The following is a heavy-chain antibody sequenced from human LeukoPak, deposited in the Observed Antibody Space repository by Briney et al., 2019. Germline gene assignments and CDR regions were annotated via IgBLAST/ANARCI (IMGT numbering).Heavy chain of an antibody. CDR1: GFTFSSHD. V-gene: IGHV3-48*03. Sequence: TGGSLRLSCAASGFTFSSHDMNWVRQGPGKGLEWLSYISSGSTTMDYADSVEGRFTISRDNAKNSLFLQMNSLRAEDTGIYYCARDRGNSAYGAWFDSWGQGTLVTVSS. J-gene: IGHJ5*01. D-gene: IGHD5-12*01. CDR3: ARDRGNSAYGAWFDS. CDR2: ISSGSTTM.